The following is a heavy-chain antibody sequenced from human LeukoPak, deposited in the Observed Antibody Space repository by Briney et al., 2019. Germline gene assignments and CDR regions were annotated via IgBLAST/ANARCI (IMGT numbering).Heavy chain of an antibody. Sequence: GGSLRLSCAASGFTFSSYGMHWVRQAPGKGLEWVAFIRYDGSNKYYADSVKGRFTISRDNSKNTLYLQMNSLGAEDTAVYYCAKDFSPLVVVVPAAISNWGQGTLVTVSS. V-gene: IGHV3-30*02. CDR1: GFTFSSYG. J-gene: IGHJ4*02. CDR3: AKDFSPLVVVVPAAISN. D-gene: IGHD2-2*01. CDR2: IRYDGSNK.